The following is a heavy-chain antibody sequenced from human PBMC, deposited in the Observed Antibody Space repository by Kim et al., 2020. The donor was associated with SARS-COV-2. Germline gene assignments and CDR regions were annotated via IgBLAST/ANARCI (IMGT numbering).Heavy chain of an antibody. J-gene: IGHJ4*02. V-gene: IGHV3-23*01. Sequence: GGSLRLSCAASGFTFSSYAMSWVRQAPGKGLEWVSSISGSGTTTYYADSVTGRFTLSRDNSKNTLYLQMNSLRAEDTAVYYCANLWSYSAYADGFFDFWGQGTLVTVSS. CDR3: ANLWSYSAYADGFFDF. CDR2: ISGSGTTT. D-gene: IGHD5-12*01. CDR1: GFTFSSYA.